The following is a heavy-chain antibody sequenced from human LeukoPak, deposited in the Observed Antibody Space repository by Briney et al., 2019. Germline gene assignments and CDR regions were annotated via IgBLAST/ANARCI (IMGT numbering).Heavy chain of an antibody. CDR2: IWYDGSNK. D-gene: IGHD3-3*01. CDR1: GFTFSSYG. CDR3: ARDLSQPDFWSGYYSLDYYYGMDV. Sequence: TGGSLRLSCAASGFTFSSYGMHWVRQAPGKGLEWVAVIWYDGSNKYYADSVKGRFTISRDNSKNTLYLQMNSLRAEDTAVYYCARDLSQPDFWSGYYSLDYYYGMDVWGQGTTVTVPS. V-gene: IGHV3-33*01. J-gene: IGHJ6*02.